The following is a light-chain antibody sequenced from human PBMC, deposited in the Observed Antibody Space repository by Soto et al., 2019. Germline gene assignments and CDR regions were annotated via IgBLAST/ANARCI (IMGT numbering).Light chain of an antibody. CDR3: MQGISWPPT. CDR1: HSLVYTDGNTY. J-gene: IGKJ4*01. CDR2: KVS. Sequence: DVVMTQSPLSLPVTLGQPASISCRSSHSLVYTDGNTYLNWCQQRPGQSPRRLIYKVSNRDSGFPDRFSGSGSGTDFTLKISRVEADDVGIYYCMQGISWPPTFGGGTKVEIK. V-gene: IGKV2-30*01.